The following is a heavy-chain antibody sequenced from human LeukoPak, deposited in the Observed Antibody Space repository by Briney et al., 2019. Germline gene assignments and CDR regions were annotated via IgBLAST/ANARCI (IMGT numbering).Heavy chain of an antibody. Sequence: PGGSLRLSCAAFGFTFDDYGMSWVRQAPGKGLEWVSGINWNGGSTGYADSVKGRFTISRDNAKNSLYLQMNSLRAEDTALYYCARLGYYYDSSGYFDYWGQGTLATVSS. CDR1: GFTFDDYG. J-gene: IGHJ4*02. CDR3: ARLGYYYDSSGYFDY. D-gene: IGHD3-22*01. CDR2: INWNGGST. V-gene: IGHV3-20*04.